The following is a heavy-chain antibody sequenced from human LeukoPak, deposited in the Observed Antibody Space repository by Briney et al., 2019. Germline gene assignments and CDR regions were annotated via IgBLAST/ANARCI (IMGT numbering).Heavy chain of an antibody. CDR2: ITTDGTTT. D-gene: IGHD3-3*01. CDR1: GFTFKTYA. CDR3: ATNLHGFGVVIPF. V-gene: IGHV3-64*01. Sequence: GGSLRLSCTASGFTFKTYAMHWVRQAPGRGLEYVSSITTDGTTTYHANSVKGRFTISRDNSKNTLYLQMNSLRAEDTALYYCATNLHGFGVVIPFWGQGTLVTVSS. J-gene: IGHJ4*02.